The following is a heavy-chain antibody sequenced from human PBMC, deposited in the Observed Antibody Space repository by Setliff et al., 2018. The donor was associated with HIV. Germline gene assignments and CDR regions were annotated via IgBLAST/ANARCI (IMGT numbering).Heavy chain of an antibody. CDR3: ARSFGGVIVRVFGY. J-gene: IGHJ4*02. CDR2: INHSGST. CDR1: GGSFSDYF. V-gene: IGHV4-34*01. Sequence: SETLSLTCAVYGGSFSDYFWTWIRQPPGKGLEWIGEINHSGSTNYNPSLKSRVTISVDTSKNLFSLKMNSVTPADTAVYYCARSFGGVIVRVFGYWGQGTPVTVSS. D-gene: IGHD3-16*02.